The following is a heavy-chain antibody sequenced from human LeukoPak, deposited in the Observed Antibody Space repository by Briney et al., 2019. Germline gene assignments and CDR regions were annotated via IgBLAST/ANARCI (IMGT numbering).Heavy chain of an antibody. J-gene: IGHJ4*02. CDR3: AKAGYYYDNSGSKYYFDY. V-gene: IGHV3-23*01. D-gene: IGHD3-22*01. CDR1: GFTFSSYA. CDR2: ISGSGGST. Sequence: GGSLRLSCAASGFTFSSYAMSWVRQAPGKGLEWVSAISGSGGSTYYADSVKGRFTISRDNSKNTLYLQMNSLRAEDTAVYYCAKAGYYYDNSGSKYYFDYWGQGTLVTVSS.